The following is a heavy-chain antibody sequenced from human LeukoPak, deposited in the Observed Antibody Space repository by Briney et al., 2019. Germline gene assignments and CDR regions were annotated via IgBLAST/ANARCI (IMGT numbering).Heavy chain of an antibody. CDR2: IYYSGST. V-gene: IGHV4-39*01. CDR3: ARLFSDSVVVVVTNYYMDV. J-gene: IGHJ6*03. Sequence: SETLSLTCTVSGGSISSSSYYWGWIRQPPGKGLEWIGSIYYSGSTYYNPSLKSRVTISVDTSKNQFSLKLSSVTAADTAVYYCARLFSDSVVVVVTNYYMDVWGKGTMVTVSS. D-gene: IGHD3-22*01. CDR1: GGSISSSSYY.